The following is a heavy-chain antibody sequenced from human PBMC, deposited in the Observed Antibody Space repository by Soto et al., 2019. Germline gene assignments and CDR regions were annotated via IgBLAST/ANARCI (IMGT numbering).Heavy chain of an antibody. CDR1: GLTFSSYH. D-gene: IGHD6-13*01. CDR2: ISSSGSDI. Sequence: GESLKISCAASGLTFSSYHMNWVRQAPGKGLVWVSYISSSGSDIYYADSVKGRFTISRDNVKNSLYLQMNSLRAEDTAVYYCASRYSSSWSHYYDYWGQGSLVTVSS. V-gene: IGHV3-48*01. CDR3: ASRYSSSWSHYYDY. J-gene: IGHJ4*02.